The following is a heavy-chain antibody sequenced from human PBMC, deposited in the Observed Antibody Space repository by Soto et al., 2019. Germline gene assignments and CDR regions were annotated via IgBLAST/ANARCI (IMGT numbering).Heavy chain of an antibody. CDR1: GGTFSSYA. J-gene: IGHJ6*02. Sequence: AVKVSCKASGGTFSSYAISWVRQAPGQGXEWMGGIIPIFGTANYAQKFQGRVTITADESTSTAYMELSSLRSEDTAVYYCARDVVRYCSSTSCKYYYYGMDVWGQGTTVTVSS. CDR3: ARDVVRYCSSTSCKYYYYGMDV. V-gene: IGHV1-69*13. D-gene: IGHD2-2*01. CDR2: IIPIFGTA.